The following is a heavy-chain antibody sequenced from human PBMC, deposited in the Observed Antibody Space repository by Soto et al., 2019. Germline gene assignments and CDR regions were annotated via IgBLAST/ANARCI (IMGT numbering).Heavy chain of an antibody. CDR2: ISYDGGNK. CDR3: ARDRFASSWSYFEY. D-gene: IGHD6-13*01. V-gene: IGHV3-30-3*01. Sequence: QVQLVESGGGVVQPGRSLRLSCAASGFTFSMHWVRQAPGKGLEWVAVISYDGGNKYYAASVRGRFTISRDNSNNTLYLQMTSLRPEDTALYYCARDRFASSWSYFEYWGQGTLVTVSS. CDR1: GFTFS. J-gene: IGHJ4*02.